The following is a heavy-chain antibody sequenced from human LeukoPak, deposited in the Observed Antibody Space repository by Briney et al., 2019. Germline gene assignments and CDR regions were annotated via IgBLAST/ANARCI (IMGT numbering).Heavy chain of an antibody. CDR3: ARPYCSSTSRYENWFDP. D-gene: IGHD2-2*01. CDR1: GYTFTGYY. Sequence: ASVKVSCKASGYTFTGYYMHWVRQAPGQGLEWMGWINPNSGGTNYAQKFQGRVTMTRDTSISTAYMELSRLRSDDTAVYYCARPYCSSTSRYENWFDPWGQGTLVTVSS. J-gene: IGHJ5*02. V-gene: IGHV1-2*02. CDR2: INPNSGGT.